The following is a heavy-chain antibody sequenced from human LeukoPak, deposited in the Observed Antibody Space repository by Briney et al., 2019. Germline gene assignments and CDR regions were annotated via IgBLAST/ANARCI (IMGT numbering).Heavy chain of an antibody. CDR2: IYYSGST. CDR3: ARVEHSYGYENWFDP. CDR1: GGSISSSSYY. Sequence: SETLSLTCTVSGGSISSSSYYWGWIRQPPGKGLEWIGSIYYSGSTYYNPSLKSRVTISVDTSKNQFSLKLSSVTAADTAVYYCARVEHSYGYENWFDPWGQGTLVTVSS. J-gene: IGHJ5*02. D-gene: IGHD5-18*01. V-gene: IGHV4-39*01.